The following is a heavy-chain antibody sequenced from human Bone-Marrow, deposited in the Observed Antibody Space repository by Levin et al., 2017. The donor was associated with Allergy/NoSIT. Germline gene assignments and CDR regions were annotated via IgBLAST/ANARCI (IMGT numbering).Heavy chain of an antibody. CDR1: GFTFSNYE. CDR3: SIDFLAVPGTIDTSFDP. Sequence: GESLKISCADSGFTFSNYEMNWVRQAPGKGLEWVSYISRSGSSVYYADSVKGRFTTSRDNAKNSLYLQMNSLRAEDTAVYYCSIDFLAVPGTIDTSFDPWGQGTLVTVSS. D-gene: IGHD6-13*01. J-gene: IGHJ5*02. V-gene: IGHV3-48*03. CDR2: ISRSGSSV.